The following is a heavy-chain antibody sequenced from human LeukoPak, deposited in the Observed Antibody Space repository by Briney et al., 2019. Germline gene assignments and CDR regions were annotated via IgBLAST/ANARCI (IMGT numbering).Heavy chain of an antibody. V-gene: IGHV1-2*02. Sequence: GASVKVSCKASGYTFTGYYMHWVRQAPGQGLEWMGWINPNSGGTNYAQKFRGRVTMTRDTSISTAYMELSRLRSDDTAVYYCARDRGTTGTTGYYYYYMDVWGKGTTVTVSS. CDR2: INPNSGGT. CDR1: GYTFTGYY. CDR3: ARDRGTTGTTGYYYYYMDV. D-gene: IGHD1-1*01. J-gene: IGHJ6*03.